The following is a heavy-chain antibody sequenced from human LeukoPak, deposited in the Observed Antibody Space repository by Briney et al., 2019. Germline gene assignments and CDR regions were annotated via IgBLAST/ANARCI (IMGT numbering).Heavy chain of an antibody. J-gene: IGHJ4*02. CDR3: ARVRYDSSGYYSIFDY. CDR2: IIPIFGTA. CDR1: GGTFSSYA. Sequence: SVKVSCKASGGTFSSYAISWVRQAPGQGLEWMGGIIPIFGTANYAQKFQGRVTITRNTSISTAYMELSSLRSEDTAVYYCARVRYDSSGYYSIFDYWGQGTLVTVSS. V-gene: IGHV1-69*05. D-gene: IGHD3-22*01.